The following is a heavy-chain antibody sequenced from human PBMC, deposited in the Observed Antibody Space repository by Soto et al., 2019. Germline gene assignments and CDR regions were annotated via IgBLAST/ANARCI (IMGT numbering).Heavy chain of an antibody. V-gene: IGHV1-2*02. Sequence: ASVKVSCKASGFSFTGYYIHWLRQAPGQGLEWMGWINAHSGGTEYAQKFQRRVTLTRDTSISTAYMTLSSLRSEDTAIYYCAKDLTRQLAYWLDPWGQGTQVTFSS. D-gene: IGHD6-6*01. J-gene: IGHJ5*02. CDR2: INAHSGGT. CDR1: GFSFTGYY. CDR3: AKDLTRQLAYWLDP.